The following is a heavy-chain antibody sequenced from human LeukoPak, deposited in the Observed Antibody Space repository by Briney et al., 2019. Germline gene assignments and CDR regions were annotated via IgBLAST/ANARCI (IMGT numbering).Heavy chain of an antibody. J-gene: IGHJ4*02. CDR3: ARAGPAIQLWPIDY. V-gene: IGHV4-39*07. Sequence: PSETLSLTCTVSGGSISSSSYYWGWIRQPPGKGLEWIGSIYYSGSTYYNPSLKSRVTISVDTSKNQFSLKLSSVTAADTAVYYCARAGPAIQLWPIDYWGQGTLVTVSS. D-gene: IGHD5-18*01. CDR2: IYYSGST. CDR1: GGSISSSSYY.